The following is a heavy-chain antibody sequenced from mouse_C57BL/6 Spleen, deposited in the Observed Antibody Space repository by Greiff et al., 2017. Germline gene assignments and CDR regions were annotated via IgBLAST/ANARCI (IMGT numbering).Heavy chain of an antibody. V-gene: IGHV14-4*01. J-gene: IGHJ2*01. D-gene: IGHD2-2*01. CDR3: TGYLYFDY. CDR1: GFNIKDDY. CDR2: IDPENGDT. Sequence: EVKLQQSGAELVRPGASVKLSCTASGFNIKDDYMHWVKQRPEQGLEWIGWIDPENGDTEYASKFQGKATITADTSSNTAYLQLSSLTSEDTAVYYCTGYLYFDYWGQGTTLTVSS.